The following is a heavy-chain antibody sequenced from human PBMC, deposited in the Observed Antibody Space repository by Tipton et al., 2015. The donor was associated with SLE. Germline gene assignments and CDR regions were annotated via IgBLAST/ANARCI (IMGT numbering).Heavy chain of an antibody. CDR1: GGSISNYY. D-gene: IGHD3-3*01. Sequence: TLSLTCTVSGGSISNYYWSWIRQPAGKGLEWIGYIHYSGSTNYNPSLKSRVTISVDTSKNQFSLKVSSVTAGDTAVYYCARAREHYEIWSGYYMWGQGTLVTVSS. CDR2: IHYSGST. J-gene: IGHJ4*02. CDR3: ARAREHYEIWSGYYM. V-gene: IGHV4-59*08.